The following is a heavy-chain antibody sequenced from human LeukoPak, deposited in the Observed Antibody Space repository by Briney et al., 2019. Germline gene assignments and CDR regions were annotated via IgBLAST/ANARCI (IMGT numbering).Heavy chain of an antibody. CDR3: AREVEYYDSSGYRPHAFDI. D-gene: IGHD3-22*01. CDR2: ISYSGGT. CDR1: GGSIISSNHY. Sequence: PSETLSLTCTVSGGSIISSNHYWGWTRQPPGKGLEWFGRISYSGGTAYNPSLRSRVTISVDTSKNQFSLKVNSVTAADTAVYYCAREVEYYDSSGYRPHAFDIWGQGTLVTVSS. J-gene: IGHJ3*02. V-gene: IGHV4-39*02.